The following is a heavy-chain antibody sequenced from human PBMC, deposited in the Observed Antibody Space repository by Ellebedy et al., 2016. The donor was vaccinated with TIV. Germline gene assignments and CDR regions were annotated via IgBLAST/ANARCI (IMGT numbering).Heavy chain of an antibody. Sequence: AASVKVSCKASGYTFTGYYMHWVRQAPGQGLEWMGWMNPNSGNTGYAQKFQGRVTMTRNTSKSTAYMELSSLRSEDTAVYYCARGAFSSSFLFKYNYYGMDVWGQGTTVTVSS. D-gene: IGHD6-6*01. V-gene: IGHV1-8*02. CDR2: MNPNSGNT. J-gene: IGHJ6*02. CDR1: GYTFTGYY. CDR3: ARGAFSSSFLFKYNYYGMDV.